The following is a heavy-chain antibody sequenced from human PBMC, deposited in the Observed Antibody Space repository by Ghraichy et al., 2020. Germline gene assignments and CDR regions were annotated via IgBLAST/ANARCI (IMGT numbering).Heavy chain of an antibody. CDR3: ATDSSEAGNK. Sequence: GGSLRLSCGASGFTFKHAWMSWFRQAPGKGLEWVGRIKAKADRWTTDYAAPVKGRFAISRDDLKNTLSLQMNSLKTEDTAVYYCATDSSEAGNKWGQGTLVTVTS. D-gene: IGHD6-13*01. CDR1: GFTFKHAW. CDR2: IKAKADRWTT. J-gene: IGHJ4*02. V-gene: IGHV3-15*01.